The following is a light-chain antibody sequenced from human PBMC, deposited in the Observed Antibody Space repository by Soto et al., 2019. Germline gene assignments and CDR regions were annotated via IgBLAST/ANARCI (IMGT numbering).Light chain of an antibody. CDR3: QQNGSLPIT. V-gene: IGKV3-20*01. J-gene: IGKJ5*01. CDR1: QSLSGGY. Sequence: EIMLTQSPGTLSLSPGERATLSCRASQSLSGGYLAWFQQKPGQTPRLLIYSASNRATDIPDRFSGSGSGTDFTLTISRLEPEDFVVYYCQQNGSLPITFGQGTQLEIK. CDR2: SAS.